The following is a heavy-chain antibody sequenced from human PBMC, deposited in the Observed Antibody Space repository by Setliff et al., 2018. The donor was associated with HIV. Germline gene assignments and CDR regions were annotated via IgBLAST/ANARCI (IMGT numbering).Heavy chain of an antibody. CDR3: ARGGYSYGFGRHRAYFQY. CDR1: GGSFSAYY. V-gene: IGHV4-34*01. Sequence: SENPVLTCAVYGGSFSAYYWSWIRQTPGKGLEWIGEINHSGGTNYNPSLKSRVTMSVDTSKNQFSLKLSSVTAADTAVFYCARGGYSYGFGRHRAYFQYWGQGTQVTVSS. CDR2: INHSGGT. J-gene: IGHJ1*01. D-gene: IGHD5-18*01.